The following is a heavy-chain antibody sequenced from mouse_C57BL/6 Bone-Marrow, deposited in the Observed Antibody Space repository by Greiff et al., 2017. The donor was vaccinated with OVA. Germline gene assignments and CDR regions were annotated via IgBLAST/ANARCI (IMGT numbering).Heavy chain of an antibody. V-gene: IGHV1-81*01. CDR1: GYTFTSYG. CDR3: ARGYGSSYGY. J-gene: IGHJ2*01. Sequence: VKLMESGAELARPGASVKLSCKASGYTFTSYGISWVKQRTGQGLEWIGGIYPRSGNTYYNEKFKGKATLTADKSSSTAYMELRSLTSEDSAVYFCARGYGSSYGYWGQGTTLTVSS. CDR2: IYPRSGNT. D-gene: IGHD1-1*01.